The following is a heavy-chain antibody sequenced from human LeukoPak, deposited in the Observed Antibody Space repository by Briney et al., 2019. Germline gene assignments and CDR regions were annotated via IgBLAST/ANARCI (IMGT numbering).Heavy chain of an antibody. D-gene: IGHD6-13*01. CDR1: GFTFSSHS. CDR3: ARELAAGN. J-gene: IGHJ4*02. CDR2: ISSSSSNI. Sequence: GGSLTHSCAASGFTFSSHSMDWVRQAPGKGLEWVSSISSSSSNISYADSVKGRFTISRDNAKNSLYLQMNSLRAEDTAVYYCARELAAGNWGQGTLVTVSS. V-gene: IGHV3-21*01.